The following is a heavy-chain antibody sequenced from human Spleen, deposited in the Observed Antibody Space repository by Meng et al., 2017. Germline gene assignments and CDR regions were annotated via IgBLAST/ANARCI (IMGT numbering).Heavy chain of an antibody. Sequence: GESLKISCVASGFTFSPYWMHWVRQAPGKGPVWVSRINSDGSRIDYAESVQGRFTISRDNAKNTLYLQMNSLRAEDTAVYYCASTQPLYGDFSERDWYFDLWGRGTLVTVSS. J-gene: IGHJ2*01. CDR2: INSDGSRI. D-gene: IGHD4-17*01. CDR3: ASTQPLYGDFSERDWYFDL. V-gene: IGHV3-74*01. CDR1: GFTFSPYW.